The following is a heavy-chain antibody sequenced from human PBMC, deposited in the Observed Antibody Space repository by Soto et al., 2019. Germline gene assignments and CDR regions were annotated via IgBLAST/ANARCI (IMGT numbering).Heavy chain of an antibody. Sequence: QVQLVESGEGLVKPGGSLRLSCAASGFTFSDYYMSWIRQAPGKGLEWVSYISSSSSYTNYADSVKGRFTISRDNAKNSLYLQMNSLRAEDTAVYYCASAGGDYYYGMDVWGQGTTVTVSS. J-gene: IGHJ6*02. D-gene: IGHD2-8*02. CDR1: GFTFSDYY. CDR3: ASAGGDYYYGMDV. CDR2: ISSSSSYT. V-gene: IGHV3-11*06.